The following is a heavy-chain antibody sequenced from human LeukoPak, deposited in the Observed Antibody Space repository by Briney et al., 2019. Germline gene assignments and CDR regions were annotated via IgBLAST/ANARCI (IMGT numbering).Heavy chain of an antibody. CDR1: GFTFSSYS. Sequence: GGSLRLSCAASGFTFSSYSMNWVRQAPGKGLEWVSYISSGSSTIYYADSVKGRFTISRDNSKNTLYLQMNSLRAEDTAVYYCAKDHTMVRGVTDYWGQGTLVTVSS. J-gene: IGHJ4*02. CDR3: AKDHTMVRGVTDY. D-gene: IGHD3-10*01. V-gene: IGHV3-48*01. CDR2: ISSGSSTI.